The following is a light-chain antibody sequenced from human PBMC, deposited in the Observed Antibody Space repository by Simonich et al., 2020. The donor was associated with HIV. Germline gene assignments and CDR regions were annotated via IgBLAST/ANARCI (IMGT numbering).Light chain of an antibody. CDR1: QSIGSS. V-gene: IGKV6-21*01. Sequence: DIVLTQSPDYQSVTPKEKVTITYRASQSIGSSLNWYQQKPDQAPKLLIKYASQSFSGVPSRFSGSGSWTDFTLTINSLEAEDAATYYCHQSSSLPYTFGQGTKLEIK. CDR2: YAS. CDR3: HQSSSLPYT. J-gene: IGKJ2*01.